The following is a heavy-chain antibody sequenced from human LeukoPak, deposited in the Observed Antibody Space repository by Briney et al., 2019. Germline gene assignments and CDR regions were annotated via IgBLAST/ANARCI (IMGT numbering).Heavy chain of an antibody. CDR3: AKDEYSSPHGAFDI. CDR2: I. CDR1: GFNFDDYA. Sequence: PGGSLRLSCTASGFNFDDYAMHWVRQAPGKGLEWVYIGYADSVQGRFTISRDNAMNSLFLQMNSLRVEDMALYYCAKDEYSSPHGAFDIWGQGTMVTVSS. D-gene: IGHD6-13*01. J-gene: IGHJ3*02. V-gene: IGHV3-9*03.